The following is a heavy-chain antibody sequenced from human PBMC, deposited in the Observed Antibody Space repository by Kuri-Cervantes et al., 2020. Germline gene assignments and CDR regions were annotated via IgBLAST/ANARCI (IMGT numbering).Heavy chain of an antibody. J-gene: IGHJ4*02. Sequence: SETLSLTCAVYGGSFSDYYWNWVRQPPGKGLEWIGELSHSGSIKYNPSLRSRITMSEDTSKTQLSLRLTSLTAADTAMYYCARGNSFDYWGQGTLVTVSS. CDR2: LSHSGSI. CDR3: ARGNSFDY. CDR1: GGSFSDYY. V-gene: IGHV4-34*01.